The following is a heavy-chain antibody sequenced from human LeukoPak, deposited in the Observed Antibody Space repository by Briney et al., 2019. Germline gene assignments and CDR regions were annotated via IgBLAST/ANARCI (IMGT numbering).Heavy chain of an antibody. J-gene: IGHJ5*02. D-gene: IGHD1-1*01. CDR2: INHSGST. CDR1: GGSFSGYY. Sequence: SETLSLTCAVYGGSFSGYYWSWIRQPPGKGLEWIGEINHSGSTNYNPSLKSRVTISVDTSKNQFSLKLSSVTAADTAVYYCARGRTTHNWFDPWGQGTRVTVSS. CDR3: ARGRTTHNWFDP. V-gene: IGHV4-34*01.